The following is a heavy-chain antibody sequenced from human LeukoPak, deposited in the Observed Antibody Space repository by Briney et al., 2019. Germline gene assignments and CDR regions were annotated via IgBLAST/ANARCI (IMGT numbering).Heavy chain of an antibody. CDR3: ARVAVAGTYYYYMDV. CDR1: GGTFSSYA. CDR2: IIPIFGTA. D-gene: IGHD6-19*01. V-gene: IGHV1-69*13. J-gene: IGHJ6*03. Sequence: GASVKVSCKASGGTFSSYAISWVRQAPGQGLEWMGGIIPIFGTANYAQKFQGRVTITADESTSTAYMELSSLRSEDTAVYYCARVAVAGTYYYYMDVWGKGTTVTISS.